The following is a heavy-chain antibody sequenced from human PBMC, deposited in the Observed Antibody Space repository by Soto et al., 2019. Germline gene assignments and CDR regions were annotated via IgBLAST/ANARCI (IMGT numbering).Heavy chain of an antibody. CDR3: ARDRRVVPAAISPWFDP. Sequence: GGSLRLSCAASGFTVSSNYMSWVRQAPGKGLEWVSVIYSGGSTYYADSVKGRFTISRDNSKNTLYLQMNSLRAEDTAVYYCARDRRVVPAAISPWFDPWGQGTLITVSS. J-gene: IGHJ5*02. CDR1: GFTVSSNY. V-gene: IGHV3-66*01. CDR2: IYSGGST. D-gene: IGHD2-2*01.